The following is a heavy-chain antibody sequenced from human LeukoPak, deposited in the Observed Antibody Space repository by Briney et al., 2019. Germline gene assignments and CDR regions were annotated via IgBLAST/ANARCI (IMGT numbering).Heavy chain of an antibody. CDR1: GGSISSSSYY. J-gene: IGHJ4*02. CDR2: IYYSGST. CDR3: ARRGSGTYPFDY. Sequence: SETLSLTCTVSGGSISSSSYYWGWIRQPPGKGLEWIGSIYYSGSTYYNPSLKSRVTISVDTSKNQFSLKLSSVTAADTAVYYCARRGSGTYPFDYWGQGTLVTVSS. V-gene: IGHV4-39*07. D-gene: IGHD3-10*01.